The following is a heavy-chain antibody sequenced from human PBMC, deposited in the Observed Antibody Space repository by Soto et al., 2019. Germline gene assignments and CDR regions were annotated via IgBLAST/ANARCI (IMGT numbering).Heavy chain of an antibody. CDR2: IFPSDADT. CDR1: GYRFTSYW. CDR3: ARKDKSGYFNWFDP. Sequence: GESLKISCRTSGYRFTSYWIAWVRQMPGKGLEWMGIIFPSDADTRYSPSFQGQVTISADRSTSTVFLQWASLKASDTAVYFCARKDKSGYFNWFDPWGQGTLVTVSS. J-gene: IGHJ5*02. V-gene: IGHV5-51*01. D-gene: IGHD3-22*01.